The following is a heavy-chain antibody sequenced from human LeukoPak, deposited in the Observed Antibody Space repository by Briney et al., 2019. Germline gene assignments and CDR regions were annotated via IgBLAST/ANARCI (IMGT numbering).Heavy chain of an antibody. CDR1: GFTLSSYG. D-gene: IGHD6-19*01. Sequence: GRSLRLSCAASGFTLSSYGMHWVRQAPGKGLEWVAVIWYDGSNKYYADSVKGRFTISRDNSKNTLYLQMNSLRAEDTAVYYCARDGAVAGYFDYWGQGTLVTVSS. J-gene: IGHJ4*02. CDR3: ARDGAVAGYFDY. CDR2: IWYDGSNK. V-gene: IGHV3-33*01.